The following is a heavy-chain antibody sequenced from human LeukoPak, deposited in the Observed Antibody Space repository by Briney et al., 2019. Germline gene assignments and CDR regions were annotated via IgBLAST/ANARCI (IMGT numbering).Heavy chain of an antibody. Sequence: GASVKVSCKASGHTFNSYGISWVLQAPGQGLEWMGWISAYNGDTKYAQKLQGRVTMTTDTSASTAYMELRSLRSDDTAVYYCARDQFYHVWGSHRPYFDYWGQGTLVTVSS. D-gene: IGHD3-16*02. J-gene: IGHJ4*02. CDR2: ISAYNGDT. CDR3: ARDQFYHVWGSHRPYFDY. V-gene: IGHV1-18*01. CDR1: GHTFNSYG.